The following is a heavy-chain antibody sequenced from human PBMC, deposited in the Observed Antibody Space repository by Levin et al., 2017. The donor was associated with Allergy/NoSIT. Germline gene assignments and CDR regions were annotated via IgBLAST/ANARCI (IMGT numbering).Heavy chain of an antibody. Sequence: ASVKVSCAASGFTYSGYAMSWVRQAPGKGLEWVSTISDNGRSTSYADSVRGRFTISRDNPKSMLFLQMSSLRVEDTATYYCVKDRLRYSSSWFDFWGQGTLVTVSS. V-gene: IGHV3-23*01. CDR3: VKDRLRYSSSWFDF. J-gene: IGHJ4*02. CDR2: ISDNGRST. CDR1: GFTYSGYA. D-gene: IGHD6-13*01.